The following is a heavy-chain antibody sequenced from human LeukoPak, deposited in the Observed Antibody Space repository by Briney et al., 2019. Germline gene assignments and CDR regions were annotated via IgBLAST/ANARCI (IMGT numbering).Heavy chain of an antibody. Sequence: PGGSLRLSCAASGFTFSSHARSWVRQAPGKGLEWVSGISGSGGGTYYGDAGKGRVTISRENAKNTMYMKMNSLRAEDTAVYYCAAHYYDSSGYFPDLVYFDYWGQGTLVTVSS. CDR2: ISGSGGGT. J-gene: IGHJ4*02. D-gene: IGHD3-22*01. V-gene: IGHV3-23*01. CDR1: GFTFSSHA. CDR3: AAHYYDSSGYFPDLVYFDY.